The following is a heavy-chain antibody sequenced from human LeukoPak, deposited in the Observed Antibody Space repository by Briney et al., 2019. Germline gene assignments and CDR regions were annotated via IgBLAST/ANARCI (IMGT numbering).Heavy chain of an antibody. CDR2: IYHSGST. J-gene: IGHJ3*02. CDR3: ARGKYWGSSWYNAFDI. CDR1: GGSISSGGYY. Sequence: KPSETLSLTCTVSGGSISSGGYYWSWIRQPPGKGLEWIGYIYHSGSTYYNPSLKSRVTISVDRSKNQFSLKLSSVTAADTAVYYCARGKYWGSSWYNAFDIWGQGTMVTVSS. V-gene: IGHV4-30-2*01. D-gene: IGHD6-13*01.